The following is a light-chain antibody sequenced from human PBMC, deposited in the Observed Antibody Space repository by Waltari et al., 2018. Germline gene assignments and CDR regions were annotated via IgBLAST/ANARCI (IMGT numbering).Light chain of an antibody. Sequence: LVLTPSHGTLSLSTGERATLSCRASQSVSRSLACYQQKPGQAPKLLIYGASTRATGIPDRFTGSGSGTDFSLTISSLEPEDFAIYFCQHYVRLPATFGQGTKVEIK. CDR1: QSVSRS. CDR3: QHYVRLPAT. CDR2: GAS. J-gene: IGKJ1*01. V-gene: IGKV3-20*01.